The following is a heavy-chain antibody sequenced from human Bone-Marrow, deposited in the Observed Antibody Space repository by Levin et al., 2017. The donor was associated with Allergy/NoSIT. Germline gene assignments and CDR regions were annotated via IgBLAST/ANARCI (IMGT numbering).Heavy chain of an antibody. CDR1: GYSISRGYY. D-gene: IGHD3-16*01. CDR2: IYHDGDP. Sequence: PSETLSLTCTVSGYSISRGYYWGWIRQPPGKNLEWIGRIYHDGDPYYNPSLRSRVTMSVDTSNNQFSLQLTSVTAADTAVYYCARAEVGDFDFWGQGLLVTVSS. J-gene: IGHJ4*02. CDR3: ARAEVGDFDF. V-gene: IGHV4-38-2*02.